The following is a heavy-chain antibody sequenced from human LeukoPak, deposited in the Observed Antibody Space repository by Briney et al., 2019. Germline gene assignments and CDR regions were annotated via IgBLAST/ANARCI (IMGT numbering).Heavy chain of an antibody. J-gene: IGHJ5*02. Sequence: GGSLRLSCAASGFTFTTNWMTWVRQAPGRGLEWVSSIRPSGDNTYYGDSVKGRFTISRDNSKNTVYLQMNNMRVDDTAVYYCARVAGWHWFDPWGQGTLVTVSS. CDR1: GFTFTTNW. CDR2: IRPSGDNT. V-gene: IGHV3-23*01. D-gene: IGHD6-19*01. CDR3: ARVAGWHWFDP.